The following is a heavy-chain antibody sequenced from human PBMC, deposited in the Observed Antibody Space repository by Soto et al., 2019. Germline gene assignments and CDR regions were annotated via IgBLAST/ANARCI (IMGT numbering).Heavy chain of an antibody. J-gene: IGHJ4*01. Sequence: QVQLVESRGGVVQPGRSLRLSCAASGFTFSSYGMHWGRQAPGKGLEWVAVIWYDGSNKYYADSVKGRFTISRDNSTNTRYLQRNSVRDDDTAVYFCARDRSDCWSGYSHRLDYWGHGTLVTVAS. CDR3: ARDRSDCWSGYSHRLDY. D-gene: IGHD3-3*01. CDR2: IWYDGSNK. V-gene: IGHV3-33*01. CDR1: GFTFSSYG.